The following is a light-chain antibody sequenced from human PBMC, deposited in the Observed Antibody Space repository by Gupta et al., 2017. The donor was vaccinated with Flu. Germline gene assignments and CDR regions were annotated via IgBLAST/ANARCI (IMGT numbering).Light chain of an antibody. CDR3: QQSYSTSWT. Sequence: DIQITQSPSSLSASVGDRVTIPCRASQSISSYLNWYQQKPGKAPKLLIYAASSLQSGVPARFSGSGSGTDFTLTISSLQPEDFATYYCQQSYSTSWTFGQGTKVEIK. J-gene: IGKJ1*01. CDR2: AAS. V-gene: IGKV1-39*01. CDR1: QSISSY.